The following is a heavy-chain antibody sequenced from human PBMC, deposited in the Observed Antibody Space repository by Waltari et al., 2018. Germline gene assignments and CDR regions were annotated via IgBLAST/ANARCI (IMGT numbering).Heavy chain of an antibody. CDR3: ARGRRGSSSDYYYGMDV. J-gene: IGHJ6*02. D-gene: IGHD6-13*01. Sequence: QVQLVQSGAEVKKPGASVKVSCKASGYTFTSYDINWVRQATGQGLEWMGWMNPNSGNTGYAQKFQGRVTITRNTSISTAYMELSSLRSEDTAVYYCARGRRGSSSDYYYGMDVWGQGTTVTVSS. V-gene: IGHV1-8*03. CDR2: MNPNSGNT. CDR1: GYTFTSYD.